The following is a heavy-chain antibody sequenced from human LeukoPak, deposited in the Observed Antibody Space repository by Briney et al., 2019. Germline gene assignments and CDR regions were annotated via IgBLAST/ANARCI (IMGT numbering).Heavy chain of an antibody. D-gene: IGHD6-13*01. Sequence: PSETLSLTCTVSGGSISSSSYYWGWIRQPPGKGLEWIGSIYYSGSTYYNPSLKSRFPISVDTSKTHFSLKLSSVTAADTAVYYCARVYSSSWYYFDYWGQGTLVTVSS. J-gene: IGHJ4*02. V-gene: IGHV4-39*07. CDR2: IYYSGST. CDR1: GGSISSSSYY. CDR3: ARVYSSSWYYFDY.